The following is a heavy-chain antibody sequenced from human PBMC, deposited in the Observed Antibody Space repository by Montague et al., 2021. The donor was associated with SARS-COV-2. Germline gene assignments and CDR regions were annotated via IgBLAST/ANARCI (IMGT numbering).Heavy chain of an antibody. V-gene: IGHV3-23*01. CDR1: RFTFSSYG. D-gene: IGHD2-2*02. Sequence: SLRLSCAASRFTFSSYGMSWVRQAPGKGLEWVSSITNSGDSTYYADSVKGRFTISRDNSKYTLYLQMSSLRAEDTAVYYCARHRYCSSTTCYIVYYGTDVWGQGTTVTVSS. J-gene: IGHJ6*02. CDR3: ARHRYCSSTTCYIVYYGTDV. CDR2: ITNSGDST.